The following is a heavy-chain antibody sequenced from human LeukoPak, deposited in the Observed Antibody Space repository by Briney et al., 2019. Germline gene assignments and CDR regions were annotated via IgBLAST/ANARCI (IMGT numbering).Heavy chain of an antibody. J-gene: IGHJ4*02. D-gene: IGHD6-13*01. CDR1: GXSISDYN. CDR2: ISPSVST. Sequence: NPSETLSLTCAVSGXSISDYNGSWIRQPAGKGLEWIGRISPSVSTNYNPSLKSRVTMSVDTSRNQFSLNLTSVTAADTAVYYCAKGGIAAADLAYFDYWGQGTLVTVSS. CDR3: AKGGIAAADLAYFDY. V-gene: IGHV4-4*07.